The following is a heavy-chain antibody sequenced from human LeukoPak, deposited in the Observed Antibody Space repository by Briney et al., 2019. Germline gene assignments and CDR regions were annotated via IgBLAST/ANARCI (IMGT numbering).Heavy chain of an antibody. Sequence: PSETLSLTCTVSGYSISSGYYWGWIRQPPGKGLEWIRSIYHSGSTYYNPSLKSRVTISVDTSKNQFSLKLSSVTAADTAVYYCARADGEPYYFDYWGQGTLVTVSS. CDR2: IYHSGST. CDR1: GYSISSGYY. V-gene: IGHV4-38-2*02. D-gene: IGHD1-14*01. J-gene: IGHJ4*02. CDR3: ARADGEPYYFDY.